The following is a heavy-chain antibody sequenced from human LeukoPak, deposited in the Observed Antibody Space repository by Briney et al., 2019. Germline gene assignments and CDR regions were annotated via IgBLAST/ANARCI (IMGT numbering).Heavy chain of an antibody. J-gene: IGHJ4*02. D-gene: IGHD3-10*01. V-gene: IGHV3-53*01. Sequence: GGSLRLSCAASGFTVSSNFMNWVRQAPGKGLEWVSDYADSVKGRFTISRDNSKNTLYLQMNSLRAEDTAVYYCARRGGSTATGYYFDYWGQGTLVTVSS. CDR1: GFTVSSNF. CDR3: ARRGGSTATGYYFDY.